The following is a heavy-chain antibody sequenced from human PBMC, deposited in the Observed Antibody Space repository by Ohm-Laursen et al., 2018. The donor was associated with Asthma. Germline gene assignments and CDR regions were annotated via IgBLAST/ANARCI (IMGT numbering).Heavy chain of an antibody. CDR2: ISTASSFI. CDR1: GFTFSRYA. J-gene: IGHJ1*01. V-gene: IGHV3-21*01. CDR3: ARIGPEWELPGREYSLHH. D-gene: IGHD1-26*01. Sequence: SLRLSCSASGFTFSRYAISWVRQAPGKGLEWVASISTASSFIYYADSVRGRFTTSRDNARNSVYLQMNSLRAEDTALYYCARIGPEWELPGREYSLHHWGEGTLVTVSS.